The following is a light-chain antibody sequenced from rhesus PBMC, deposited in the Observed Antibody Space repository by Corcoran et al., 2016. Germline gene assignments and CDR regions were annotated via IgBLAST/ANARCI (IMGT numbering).Light chain of an antibody. V-gene: IGKV1-74*01. J-gene: IGKJ4*01. CDR1: EDVDNY. Sequence: DIQMTQSPSSLSASVGDRVTITCRASEDVDNYLHWYQQKPGTAPRLLIYKASILQTGVPSRFSGSGSGTIFTLTISSLRPEDFGTYYCQHSFGSPLAFGGGTKVDLK. CDR2: KAS. CDR3: QHSFGSPLA.